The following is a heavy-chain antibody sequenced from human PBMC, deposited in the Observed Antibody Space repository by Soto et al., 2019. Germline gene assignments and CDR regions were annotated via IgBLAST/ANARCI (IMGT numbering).Heavy chain of an antibody. CDR3: ARQNPRGLRYFDY. Sequence: EVQLVESGGGLVQPGGSLSLSCAASGFTFTSYEMNWVRQAPGKGLEWVSYISNSGTIIYYADSVKGRFTISRDNAKNSLYLQMNSLRAEDTAVYYCARQNPRGLRYFDYWGQGTLVTVSS. CDR1: GFTFTSYE. CDR2: ISNSGTII. D-gene: IGHD3-10*01. J-gene: IGHJ4*02. V-gene: IGHV3-48*03.